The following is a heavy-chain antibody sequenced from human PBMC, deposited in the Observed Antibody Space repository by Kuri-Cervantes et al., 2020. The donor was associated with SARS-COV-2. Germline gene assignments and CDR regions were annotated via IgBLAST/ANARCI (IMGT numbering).Heavy chain of an antibody. J-gene: IGHJ3*02. V-gene: IGHV1-46*01. CDR2: INPSGGST. D-gene: IGHD3-10*01. CDR1: GYTFTSYY. Sequence: ASVKVSCKASGYTFTSYYMHWVRQAPGQGLEWMGIINPSGGSTSYAQKFQGRVTMTRDTSTSTVYMELSSLRSEDTAVYYCARALYYYGSGRIDAFGIWGQGTMVTVSS. CDR3: ARALYYYGSGRIDAFGI.